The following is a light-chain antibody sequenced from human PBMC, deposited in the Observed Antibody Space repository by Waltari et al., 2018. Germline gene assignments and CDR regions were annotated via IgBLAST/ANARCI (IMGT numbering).Light chain of an antibody. CDR1: PDITTS. CDR3: QHYHSLPYT. Sequence: DIQLTQSPSSLSAAVGDRVTITCQATPDITTSLSWFQQKPGKAPQLLIYDASSLQAGVPSRFSCTGSGTAVSFTITSLQPEDSATYYCQHYHSLPYTFGRGTKLQIK. CDR2: DAS. J-gene: IGKJ2*01. V-gene: IGKV1-33*01.